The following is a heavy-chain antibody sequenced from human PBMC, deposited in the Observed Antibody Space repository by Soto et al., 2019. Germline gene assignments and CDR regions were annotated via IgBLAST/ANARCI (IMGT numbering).Heavy chain of an antibody. V-gene: IGHV3-30*03. D-gene: IGHD6-13*01. Sequence: GGSLRLSCAASGFTFSSYGMHWVRQAPGKGLEWVAVISYDGSNKYYADSVKGRFTISRDDSKNTLYLQMNSLKTEDTAVYYCTAAAGTHYYYYYGMDVWGQGTTVTVSS. J-gene: IGHJ6*02. CDR2: ISYDGSNK. CDR3: TAAAGTHYYYYYGMDV. CDR1: GFTFSSYG.